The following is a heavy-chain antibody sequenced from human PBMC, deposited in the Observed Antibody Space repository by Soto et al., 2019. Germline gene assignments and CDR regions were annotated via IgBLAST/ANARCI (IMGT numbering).Heavy chain of an antibody. Sequence: EVQLLESGGGLVQPGGSLRLSCAASGFTFSSNAMSWVRQAPGKGLEWVSTISGSGGSTYYADSVKGRFTLSRDNSKNTVYLQMNRLRSEDRGGYYCAKAGGLARTNDYWGQGTLVRVSS. CDR1: GFTFSSNA. CDR3: AKAGGLARTNDY. J-gene: IGHJ4*02. CDR2: ISGSGGST. D-gene: IGHD5-12*01. V-gene: IGHV3-23*01.